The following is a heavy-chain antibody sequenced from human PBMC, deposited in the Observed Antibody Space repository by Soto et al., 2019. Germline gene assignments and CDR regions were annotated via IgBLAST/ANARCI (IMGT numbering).Heavy chain of an antibody. V-gene: IGHV4-59*08. Sequence: SETLSLTCTVSGGSINNYYWSWIRQPPGKGLEWIGYIYHSGSTYYNPSLKSRVTISVDTSKNQFSLKLSSVTAADTAVYYCARATTVVTLYDYWGQGTLVTVSS. D-gene: IGHD4-17*01. J-gene: IGHJ4*02. CDR1: GGSINNYY. CDR3: ARATTVVTLYDY. CDR2: IYHSGST.